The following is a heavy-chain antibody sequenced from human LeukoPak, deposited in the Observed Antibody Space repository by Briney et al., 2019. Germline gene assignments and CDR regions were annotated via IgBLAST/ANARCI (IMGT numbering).Heavy chain of an antibody. CDR3: ARSNYVPDY. CDR1: GFSFSNYW. V-gene: IGHV3-74*01. Sequence: HSGGSLRLSCAASGFSFSNYWMHWVRQAPGKGLVWVSRINTDGSITTYADSVKGRFTISRDSAKNTLYLQMNSLRAEDTAVYYRARSNYVPDYWGQGTLVTVSS. D-gene: IGHD4-11*01. CDR2: INTDGSIT. J-gene: IGHJ4*02.